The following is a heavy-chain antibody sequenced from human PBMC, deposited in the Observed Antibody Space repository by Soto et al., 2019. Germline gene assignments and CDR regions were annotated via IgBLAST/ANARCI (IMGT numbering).Heavy chain of an antibody. Sequence: EVQLVESGGGLVQPGGSLRLSCTASGFTFSSYCLTWVRQVPGKGLEWVANINRGGSETYYLDSVKGRFTTSRDNAKNSLYLQMNSLRAEDTAVYYCARAAYSTGCYYPFDYWGQGTLVTVSS. CDR2: INRGGSET. J-gene: IGHJ4*02. D-gene: IGHD3-22*01. CDR1: GFTFSSYC. V-gene: IGHV3-7*03. CDR3: ARAAYSTGCYYPFDY.